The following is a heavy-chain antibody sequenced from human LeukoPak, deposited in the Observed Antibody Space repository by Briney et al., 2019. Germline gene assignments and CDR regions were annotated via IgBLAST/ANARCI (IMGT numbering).Heavy chain of an antibody. D-gene: IGHD3-22*01. CDR3: AKSTRLLLNYFDY. J-gene: IGHJ4*02. Sequence: GGSLRLSCAASGFTFSSYAMSWVRQAPGKGLEWVSAISGSGGSTYYADCVKGRFTISRDNSKNTLYLQMNSLRAEDTAVYYCAKSTRLLLNYFDYWGQGTLVTVSS. CDR2: ISGSGGST. V-gene: IGHV3-23*01. CDR1: GFTFSSYA.